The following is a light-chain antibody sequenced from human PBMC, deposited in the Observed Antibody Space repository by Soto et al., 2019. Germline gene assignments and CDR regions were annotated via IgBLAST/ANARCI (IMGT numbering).Light chain of an antibody. CDR1: QSVSSK. CDR3: QQYNNWPHT. CDR2: GVS. J-gene: IGKJ2*01. V-gene: IGKV3-15*01. Sequence: EIVMTQSPATLSVSPGERATLSCMASQSVSSKLAWFQQKPGQAPSLLIYGVSTRATGVPVRFSGSGSGTEFTLTVNSLQSEDFAVYYCQQYNNWPHTFGQGTKVDIK.